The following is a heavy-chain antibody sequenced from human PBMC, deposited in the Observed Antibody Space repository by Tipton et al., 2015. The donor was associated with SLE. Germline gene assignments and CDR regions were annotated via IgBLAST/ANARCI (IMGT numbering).Heavy chain of an antibody. CDR2: IYYSGST. Sequence: GLVKPSETLSLTCAVYGGSFSGYYWSWIRQPPGKGLEWIGSIYYSGSTYYNPSLKSRVTISVDTSKNQFSLKLSSVTAADTAVYYCARATEKLAARKAFDIWGQGTMVTVSS. CDR3: ARATEKLAARKAFDI. V-gene: IGHV4-34*01. J-gene: IGHJ3*02. D-gene: IGHD6-6*01. CDR1: GGSFSGYY.